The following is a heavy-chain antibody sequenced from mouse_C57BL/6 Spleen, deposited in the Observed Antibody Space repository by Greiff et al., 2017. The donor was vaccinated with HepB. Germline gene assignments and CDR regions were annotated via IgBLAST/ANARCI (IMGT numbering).Heavy chain of an antibody. CDR3: ARYYYGSSYEGYFDV. D-gene: IGHD1-1*01. CDR1: GYSITSGYY. J-gene: IGHJ1*03. V-gene: IGHV3-6*01. Sequence: VQLKESGPGLVKPSQSLSLTCSVTGYSITSGYYWNWIRQFPGNKLEWMGYISYDGSNNYNPSLKNRISITRDTSKNQFFLKLNSVTTEDTATYYCARYYYGSSYEGYFDVWGTGTTVTVSS. CDR2: ISYDGSN.